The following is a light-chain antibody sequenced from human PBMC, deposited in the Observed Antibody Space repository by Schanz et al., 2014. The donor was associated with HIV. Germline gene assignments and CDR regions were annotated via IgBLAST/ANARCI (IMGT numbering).Light chain of an antibody. J-gene: IGLJ1*01. CDR2: EVT. CDR3: SSYTSSSTLV. Sequence: QSALTQPPSASGSPGQSVTISCTGTSSDVAGYDYVSWYQHHPGKAPKLMIYEVTKRPSGVPDRFSGSKSGNSASLTVSGLQAEDEADYYCSSYTSSSTLVFGTGTKLTVL. V-gene: IGLV2-8*01. CDR1: SSDVAGYDY.